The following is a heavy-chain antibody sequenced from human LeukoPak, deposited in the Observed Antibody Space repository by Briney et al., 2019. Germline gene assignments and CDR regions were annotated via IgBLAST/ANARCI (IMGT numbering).Heavy chain of an antibody. CDR3: ARMYSSNWYYFDY. D-gene: IGHD6-13*01. Sequence: ASVTVSFKASGYTFTSYGINWVGQAPGQGLEWMGWISAYNGNTNYAQKLQGRVTMTTDTSTSTVYMELRSLRSDDTAMYYCARMYSSNWYYFDYWGQGTLVTVSS. CDR1: GYTFTSYG. V-gene: IGHV1-18*01. CDR2: ISAYNGNT. J-gene: IGHJ4*02.